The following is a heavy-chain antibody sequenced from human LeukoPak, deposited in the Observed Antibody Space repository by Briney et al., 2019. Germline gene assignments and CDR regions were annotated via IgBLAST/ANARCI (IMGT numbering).Heavy chain of an antibody. CDR1: GYTFCGYY. D-gene: IGHD3-9*01. J-gene: IGHJ4*02. Sequence: ASVKVSCKASGYTFCGYYMYWVRQAPGQGLEWMGWINPKSGGTNEAQKFHDRVTMTRDTSIRTAYMEVSRLRSDDTAVYYCARSPDILTGETFDYWGQGTLVTVSS. V-gene: IGHV1-2*02. CDR2: INPKSGGT. CDR3: ARSPDILTGETFDY.